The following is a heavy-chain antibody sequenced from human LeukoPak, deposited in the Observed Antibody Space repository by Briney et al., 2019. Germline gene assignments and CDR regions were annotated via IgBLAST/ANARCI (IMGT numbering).Heavy chain of an antibody. Sequence: GGSLRLSCEVSGFPFNTYPIFCVRHPRGGGVEGVSGICCCGGGTYYADSVKGRFTISRDNSKNTVYLQMNSLTADDTAVYYCAKTTVGYSSGRYPGWPADCWGQGTLVTVSS. CDR3: AKTTVGYSSGRYPGWPADC. D-gene: IGHD6-19*01. J-gene: IGHJ4*02. CDR1: GFPFNTYP. CDR2: ICCCGGGT. V-gene: IGHV3-23*01.